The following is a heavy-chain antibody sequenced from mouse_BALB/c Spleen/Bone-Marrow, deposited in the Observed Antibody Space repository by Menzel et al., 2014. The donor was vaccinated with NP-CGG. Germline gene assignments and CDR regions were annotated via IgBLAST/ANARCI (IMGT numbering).Heavy chain of an antibody. V-gene: IGHV2-9*02. J-gene: IGHJ2*01. Sequence: VQLQQSGPGLVAPSQSLSITCTVSGFSLTTYGVHWVRQPPGKGLEWLGVIWAGGSTNYNSALMSRLSISKDNSKSQVFLKMNSLQTDDTAMYYCARAHYDYVLFDYWGQGTTLTVSP. CDR2: IWAGGST. CDR1: GFSLTTYG. D-gene: IGHD2-4*01. CDR3: ARAHYDYVLFDY.